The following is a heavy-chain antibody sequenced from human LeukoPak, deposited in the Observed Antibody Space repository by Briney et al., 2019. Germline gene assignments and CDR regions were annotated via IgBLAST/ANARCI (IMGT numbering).Heavy chain of an antibody. CDR3: ARDLSIVGATRTYWGFDY. V-gene: IGHV4-61*02. J-gene: IGHJ4*02. CDR2: IYTSGST. Sequence: SETLSLTCTVSGDSIRSRSYYWGWIRQPAGKGLEWIGRIYTSGSTNYNPSLKSRVTMSVDTSKNQFSLKLSSVTAADTAVYYCARDLSIVGATRTYWGFDYWGQGTLVTVSS. CDR1: GDSIRSRSYY. D-gene: IGHD1-26*01.